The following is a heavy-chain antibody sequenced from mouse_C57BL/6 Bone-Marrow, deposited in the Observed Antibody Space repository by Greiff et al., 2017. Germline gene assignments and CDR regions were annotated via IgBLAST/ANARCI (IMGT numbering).Heavy chain of an antibody. Sequence: VQLQQSGAELVRPGASVKLSCKASGYTFTDYYINWVKQRPGQGLEWIARIYPGSGNTYYNEKFKGQATLTAEKSSSTAYMQLSSLTSEDSAVYVSASCYCYDRDYYAMDYWGQGTSVTVSS. D-gene: IGHD2-12*01. CDR2: IYPGSGNT. CDR1: GYTFTDYY. J-gene: IGHJ4*01. V-gene: IGHV1-76*01. CDR3: ASCYCYDRDYYAMDY.